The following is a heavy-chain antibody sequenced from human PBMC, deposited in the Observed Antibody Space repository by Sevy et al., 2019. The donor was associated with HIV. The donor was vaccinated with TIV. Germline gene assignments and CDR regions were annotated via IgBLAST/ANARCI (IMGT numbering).Heavy chain of an antibody. CDR1: GFTFSSYA. Sequence: GGSLRVSCAASGFTFSSYAMSWVRQAPGKGLEWVSAISGSGGSTYYADSVKGRFTISRDNSKNTLYLQMNSLRAEDTAVYYCAKDHSKGPMTTVAHFDYWGQGTLVTVSS. V-gene: IGHV3-23*01. CDR3: AKDHSKGPMTTVAHFDY. J-gene: IGHJ4*02. CDR2: ISGSGGST. D-gene: IGHD4-17*01.